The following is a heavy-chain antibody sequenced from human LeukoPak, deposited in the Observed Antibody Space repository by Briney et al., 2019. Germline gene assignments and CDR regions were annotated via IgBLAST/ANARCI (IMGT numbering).Heavy chain of an antibody. CDR2: IYHSEST. D-gene: IGHD7-27*01. CDR1: GGSISSGGYY. CDR3: ARDRLSLGAFDI. J-gene: IGHJ3*02. Sequence: NPSETLSLTCTVSGGSISSGGYYWNWIRQPPGKGLEWIGSIYHSESTYYNPSLKSRVTISLDTSKNQFSLRLSSLTAADTAVYYCARDRLSLGAFDIWGQGTMVTVSS. V-gene: IGHV4-39*07.